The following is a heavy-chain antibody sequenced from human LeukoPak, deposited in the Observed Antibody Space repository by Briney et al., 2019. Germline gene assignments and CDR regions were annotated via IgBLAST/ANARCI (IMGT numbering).Heavy chain of an antibody. Sequence: GGSLRLSCAASGFSFNNYAMHWVRQAPGKGLDWVAVVSYDGSNKYYADSVKGRFTISRDNSKNTLYLQMNSLRAEDTAVYYCAKANNGHNDAFDIWGQGTMVTVSS. CDR1: GFSFNNYA. CDR2: VSYDGSNK. J-gene: IGHJ3*02. D-gene: IGHD1/OR15-1a*01. CDR3: AKANNGHNDAFDI. V-gene: IGHV3-30*04.